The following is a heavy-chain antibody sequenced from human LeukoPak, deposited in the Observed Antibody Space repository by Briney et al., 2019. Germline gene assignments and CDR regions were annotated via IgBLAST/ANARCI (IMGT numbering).Heavy chain of an antibody. CDR1: GVTLNNYT. D-gene: IGHD2-21*02. CDR3: ARTDCGGDCYSSRGWFDP. V-gene: IGHV1-69*06. Sequence: SVKVSFKASGVTLNNYTISWGPQAPGQGLELIGGIIPIFGTANYAQKFQGRVKITEDKSTSTVYMDLSSLRSEDTAVYYCARTDCGGDCYSSRGWFDPWGQGTLVTVSS. CDR2: IIPIFGTA. J-gene: IGHJ5*02.